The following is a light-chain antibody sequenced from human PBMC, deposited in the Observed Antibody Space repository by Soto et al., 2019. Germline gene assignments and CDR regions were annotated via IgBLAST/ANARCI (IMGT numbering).Light chain of an antibody. CDR1: QSISRY. CDR3: LQSYNGPFS. Sequence: DIPMTQSPSSLSASVGDRVTVTCRAGQSISRYLNWYQQRPGKAPNLLIYSASILQTWVPSRFSGRGSGTDFTLTITNLQPEDFATYCCLQSYNGPFSFGPGTKVDV. V-gene: IGKV1-39*01. J-gene: IGKJ3*01. CDR2: SAS.